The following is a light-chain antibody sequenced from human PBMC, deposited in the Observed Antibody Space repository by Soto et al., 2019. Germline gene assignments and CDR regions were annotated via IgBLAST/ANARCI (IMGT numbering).Light chain of an antibody. J-gene: IGKJ1*01. Sequence: DIKMTQSPSTLSASVGDRVTITCRASQSIVRWLAWYQQKPGKAPKLLIYDASSLESGVPSRFSGSGSGTEFTLTISSLQPDDFATYYCQQYNSYSRTFGQGTKVEIK. CDR3: QQYNSYSRT. CDR2: DAS. CDR1: QSIVRW. V-gene: IGKV1-5*01.